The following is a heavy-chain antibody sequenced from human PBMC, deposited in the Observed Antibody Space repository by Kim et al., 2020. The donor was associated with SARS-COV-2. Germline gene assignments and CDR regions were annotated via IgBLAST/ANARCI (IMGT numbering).Heavy chain of an antibody. Sequence: SETLSLTCTVSGGSISSSSYYWGWIRQPPGKGLEWIGSIYYSGSTYYNPSLKSRVTISVDTSKNQFSLKLSSVTAADTAVYYCASQWLVPGYYYYGMDVWGQGTTVTVSS. CDR2: IYYSGST. D-gene: IGHD6-19*01. V-gene: IGHV4-39*01. J-gene: IGHJ6*02. CDR3: ASQWLVPGYYYYGMDV. CDR1: GGSISSSSYY.